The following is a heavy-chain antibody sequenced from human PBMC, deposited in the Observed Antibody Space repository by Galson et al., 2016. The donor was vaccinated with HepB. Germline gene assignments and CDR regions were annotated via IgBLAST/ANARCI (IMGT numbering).Heavy chain of an antibody. CDR1: GFTFSSNW. V-gene: IGHV3-7*03. Sequence: SLRLSGAASGFTFSSNWMVWVRRAPGGGLEGGAKINEDGRAKNYVDSVKGRFTISRDNVKHSLYLQMNSLRVEDTAVYFCARDPFISLWDYWVPGTLVTVSA. CDR3: ARDPFISLWDY. J-gene: IGHJ4*02. CDR2: INEDGRAK. D-gene: IGHD2-21*01.